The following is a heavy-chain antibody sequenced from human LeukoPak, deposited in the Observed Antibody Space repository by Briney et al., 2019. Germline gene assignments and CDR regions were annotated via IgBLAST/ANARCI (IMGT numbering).Heavy chain of an antibody. CDR3: ARGLRQQLVSSSGGGFDY. V-gene: IGHV1-46*01. Sequence: GASVKVSCKASGYTFTSYYMHWVRQAPGQGLEWMGIINPSGGSTSYAQKFQGRVTMTRDTSTSTVYMELSSLRSEDTAVYYCARGLRQQLVSSSGGGFDYWGQGTLVTVSS. D-gene: IGHD6-13*01. CDR1: GYTFTSYY. CDR2: INPSGGST. J-gene: IGHJ4*02.